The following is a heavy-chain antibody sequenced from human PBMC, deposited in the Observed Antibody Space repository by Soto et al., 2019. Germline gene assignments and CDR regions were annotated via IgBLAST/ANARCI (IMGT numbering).Heavy chain of an antibody. CDR2: MSGTGGST. D-gene: IGHD6-19*01. V-gene: IGHV3-23*01. CDR3: AKAGFSSGWSPSYFDY. CDR1: GFTFSSYA. Sequence: VQLLESGGGLVQPGRSLRLSCAASGFTFSSYAMNWVRQAPGKGLEWVSAMSGTGGSTYYAGSVKGRFTISRDNSKNTLYLQMNSLRVEDTAVFYCAKAGFSSGWSPSYFDYWGQGTLVTVSS. J-gene: IGHJ4*02.